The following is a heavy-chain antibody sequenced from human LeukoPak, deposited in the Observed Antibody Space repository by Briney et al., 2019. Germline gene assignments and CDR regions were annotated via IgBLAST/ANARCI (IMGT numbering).Heavy chain of an antibody. CDR3: AREAVTRNYFDY. V-gene: IGHV3-53*01. CDR2: IYSGGST. D-gene: IGHD4-17*01. Sequence: GGSLRLSCAASGFTVSSKYMNWVRQAPGKGLEWVSVIYSGGSTYYADSVKGRFTIPRDNPNNTLYLQMNSLRAEDTAVYYCAREAVTRNYFDYWGQGTLVTVSP. CDR1: GFTVSSKY. J-gene: IGHJ4*02.